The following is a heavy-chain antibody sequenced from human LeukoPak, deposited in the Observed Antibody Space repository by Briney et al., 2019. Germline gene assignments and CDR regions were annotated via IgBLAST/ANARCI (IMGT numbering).Heavy chain of an antibody. CDR2: IYYSGST. D-gene: IGHD3-10*01. CDR1: GGSISSSSYY. Sequence: SETLSLTCTVSGGSISSSSYYWGWIRQPPGKGLEWIGSIYYSGSTYYNPSLKSRVTISVDTSKNQFSLKLTSVTAADTAVYYCARHGRRMVRGNYYFDYWGQGTLVTVSS. V-gene: IGHV4-39*01. J-gene: IGHJ4*02. CDR3: ARHGRRMVRGNYYFDY.